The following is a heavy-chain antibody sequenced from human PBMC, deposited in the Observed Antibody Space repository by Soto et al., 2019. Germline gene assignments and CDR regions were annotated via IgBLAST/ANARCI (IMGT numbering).Heavy chain of an antibody. V-gene: IGHV4-34*01. J-gene: IGHJ5*02. Sequence: SETLSLTCAVYGVSFSGYYWSWIRQPPGKGLEWIGEINHSGSTNYNPSLKSRVTISVDTSKNQFSLKLSSVTAADTAVYYCARRGVTPSNSFEPWGQGTLVSVS. CDR1: GVSFSGYY. CDR2: INHSGST. CDR3: ARRGVTPSNSFEP. D-gene: IGHD3-10*01.